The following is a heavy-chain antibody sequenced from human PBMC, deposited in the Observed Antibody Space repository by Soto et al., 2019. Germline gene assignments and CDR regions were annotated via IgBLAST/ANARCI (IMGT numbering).Heavy chain of an antibody. J-gene: IGHJ6*02. CDR2: IWFDGSNK. CDR3: ARGSRAPRSYYSGMDV. V-gene: IGHV3-33*01. CDR1: GFTFSSYG. Sequence: QVQLVESGGGVVQPGRSLRLSCAASGFTFSSYGMHWVRQAPDKGLEWVAVIWFDGSNKYNAHSVKGRFTISRDNSKNTLYLQMNNLRAEDTAVYYCARGSRAPRSYYSGMDVWGQGTTVTVSS.